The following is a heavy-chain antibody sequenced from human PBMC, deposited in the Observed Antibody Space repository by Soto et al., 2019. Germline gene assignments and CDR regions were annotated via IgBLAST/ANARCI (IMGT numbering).Heavy chain of an antibody. CDR2: VNAYNGNT. CDR3: ACGAGGLVAYVI. Sequence: ASVKVSCKASGYSFTSFGVNWVRQAPGQGLEWMGWVNAYNGNTNYAQKFQGRVTMTADTSTSTAYMEVRSLRSDDTAVYYCACGAGGLVAYVIWGQGTLVTVSS. CDR1: GYSFTSFG. J-gene: IGHJ4*02. D-gene: IGHD1-26*01. V-gene: IGHV1-18*01.